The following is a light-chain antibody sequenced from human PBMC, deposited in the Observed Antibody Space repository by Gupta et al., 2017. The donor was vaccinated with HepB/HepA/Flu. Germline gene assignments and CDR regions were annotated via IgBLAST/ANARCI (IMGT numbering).Light chain of an antibody. CDR1: TSDIGSYNL. V-gene: IGLV2-23*02. Sequence: SDLTQPVSVSGSPGQSLTISCVGTTSDIGSYNLVSWYQHYPGRAPKLIICEVSDRPSGISHRFSGSKSGNTAFLTISALQNEDEADYYCCSYAGGIYVFGSGTKVTV. CDR3: CSYAGGIYV. J-gene: IGLJ1*01. CDR2: EVS.